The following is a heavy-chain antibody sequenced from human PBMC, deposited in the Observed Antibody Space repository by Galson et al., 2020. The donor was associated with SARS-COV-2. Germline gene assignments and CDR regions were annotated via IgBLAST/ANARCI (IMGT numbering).Heavy chain of an antibody. CDR2: ISSGDTT. Sequence: GGSLRLSCEASGLTVSTNYMNWGRQAPGKGLEWVSLISSGDTTYYADSVRGRFTISRDNSKNTVYLQMNSLRAEDTAVYYCVRSGINPFAFDIWGQGTMVTVSS. J-gene: IGHJ3*02. CDR3: VRSGINPFAFDI. D-gene: IGHD1-1*01. V-gene: IGHV3-66*01. CDR1: GLTVSTNY.